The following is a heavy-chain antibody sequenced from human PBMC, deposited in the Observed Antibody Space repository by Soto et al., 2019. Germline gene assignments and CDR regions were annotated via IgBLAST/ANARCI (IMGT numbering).Heavy chain of an antibody. CDR3: ARGENSGRYAFDI. J-gene: IGHJ3*02. CDR2: INPNSGGT. CDR1: GYTFTGYY. V-gene: IGHV1-2*04. D-gene: IGHD1-26*01. Sequence: ASVKVSCKASGYTFTGYYMHWVRQAPGQGLEWMGWINPNSGGTNYAQKFQGWVTMTRDTSISTAYMELSRLRSDDTAVYYCARGENSGRYAFDIWGQGTMVTVSS.